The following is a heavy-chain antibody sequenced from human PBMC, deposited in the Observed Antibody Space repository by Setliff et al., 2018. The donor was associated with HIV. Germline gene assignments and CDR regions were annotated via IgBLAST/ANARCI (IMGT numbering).Heavy chain of an antibody. D-gene: IGHD3-22*01. CDR3: ASDFYDSSGYYGRARASYYYYGMDV. Sequence: ASVKVSCKASGYTFTSYGISWVRQAPGQGLEWMGWIRAYNGNTNYAQKLQGRVTMTTDTSTSTAYMELRSLRSDDTAVYYCASDFYDSSGYYGRARASYYYYGMDVWGQGTTVTVSS. CDR2: IRAYNGNT. CDR1: GYTFTSYG. V-gene: IGHV1-18*01. J-gene: IGHJ6*02.